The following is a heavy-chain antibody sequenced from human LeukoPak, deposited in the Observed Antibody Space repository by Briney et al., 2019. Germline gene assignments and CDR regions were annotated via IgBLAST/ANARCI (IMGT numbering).Heavy chain of an antibody. CDR2: IFHSGNS. Sequence: SETLSLTCTVSGYSMSSGYYWGWIRQPPGKGLQWIGSIFHSGNSYYNPSLKSRVTISVDTSKNQFSLKVNSVTAADTAVYYCARVGYNWNLWFDFWGQGATVTVSS. CDR3: ARVGYNWNLWFDF. J-gene: IGHJ3*01. D-gene: IGHD1-7*01. CDR1: GYSMSSGYY. V-gene: IGHV4-38-2*02.